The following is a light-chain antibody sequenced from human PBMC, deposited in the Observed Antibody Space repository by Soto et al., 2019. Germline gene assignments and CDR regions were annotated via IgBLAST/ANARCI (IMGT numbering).Light chain of an antibody. CDR3: MQALQSPIT. J-gene: IGKJ5*01. V-gene: IGKV2-28*01. CDR1: QSLLHSNGYNY. CDR2: LAS. Sequence: DIVMTQSPLSLPVTPGEPASISCRSSQSLLHSNGYNYLDWYLQNPGQSPQLLIFLASSRASGVPDRFRGSGSVTDFTLKISRLEAEDVGVYYCMQALQSPITFGQGTRLEIK.